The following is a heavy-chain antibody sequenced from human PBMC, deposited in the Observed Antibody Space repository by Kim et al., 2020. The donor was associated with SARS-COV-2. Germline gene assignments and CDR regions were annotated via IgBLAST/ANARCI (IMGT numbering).Heavy chain of an antibody. Sequence: EWMGWINPNSGGTNYAQKFQGRVTMTRDTSISTAYMELSRLRSDDTAVYYCAREVDVGATDYYYYYMDVWGKGTTVTVSS. J-gene: IGHJ6*03. D-gene: IGHD1-26*01. V-gene: IGHV1-2*02. CDR3: AREVDVGATDYYYYYMDV. CDR2: INPNSGGT.